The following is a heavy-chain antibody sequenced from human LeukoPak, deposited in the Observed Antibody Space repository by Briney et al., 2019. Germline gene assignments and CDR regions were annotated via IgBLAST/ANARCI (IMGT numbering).Heavy chain of an antibody. V-gene: IGHV5-51*01. CDR1: GYSFTSYW. Sequence: GESLKTSCKGSGYSFTSYWIGWVRQMPGKGLEWMGIIYPGDSDTRYSPSFQGQVTISADKSISTAYLQWSSLKAPDTAMYYCARSCRDGYRDFDYWGQGTLVTVSS. J-gene: IGHJ4*02. D-gene: IGHD5-24*01. CDR3: ARSCRDGYRDFDY. CDR2: IYPGDSDT.